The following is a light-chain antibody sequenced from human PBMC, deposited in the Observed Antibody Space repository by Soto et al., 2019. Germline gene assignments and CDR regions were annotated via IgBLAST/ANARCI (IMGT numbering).Light chain of an antibody. V-gene: IGLV3-21*02. CDR3: QVWDNSIDQFV. Sequence: SYELTQPPWGPLAQGQTARFTWGGISIGSKHVHWYQQKSGQAPVLVVYDDSDRPSGIPERFSGSNSRSTATLTISSLEAGDEADYYCQVWDNSIDQFVFGTGTKLTVL. J-gene: IGLJ1*01. CDR2: DDS. CDR1: SIGSKH.